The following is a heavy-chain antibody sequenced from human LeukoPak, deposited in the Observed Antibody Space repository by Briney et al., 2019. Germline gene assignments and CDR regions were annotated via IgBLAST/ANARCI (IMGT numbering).Heavy chain of an antibody. CDR1: GFTFDDYA. CDR3: AKARGYYDSSGYSA. CDR2: ISWNSGSI. J-gene: IGHJ5*02. Sequence: GRSLRLSCAASGFTFDDYAMHCVRQAPGKGLEWVSGISWNSGSIGYADSVKGRFTISRDNAKNSLYLQMNSLRAEDTALYYCAKARGYYDSSGYSAWGQGTLVTVSS. D-gene: IGHD3-22*01. V-gene: IGHV3-9*01.